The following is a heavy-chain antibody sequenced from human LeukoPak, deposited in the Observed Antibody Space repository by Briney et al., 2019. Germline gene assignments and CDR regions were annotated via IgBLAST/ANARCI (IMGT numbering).Heavy chain of an antibody. CDR3: ARPVWGSSSWYRDAFDI. CDR2: IYPGDSDT. D-gene: IGHD6-13*01. V-gene: IGHV5-51*01. J-gene: IGHJ3*02. Sequence: GESLKISCKGSGYSFTSYCIGWVRQMPGKGLEWMGIIYPGDSDTRYSPSFQGQVTISADKSISTAYLQWSSLKASDTAMYYCARPVWGSSSWYRDAFDIWGQGTMVTVSS. CDR1: GYSFTSYC.